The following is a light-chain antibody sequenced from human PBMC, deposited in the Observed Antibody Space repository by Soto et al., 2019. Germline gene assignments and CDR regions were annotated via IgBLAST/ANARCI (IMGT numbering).Light chain of an antibody. V-gene: IGKV3-15*01. CDR3: QQYNSWPSET. CDR1: QSVNRN. Sequence: EIVMTQSPATLSVSPGERATLSCRASQSVNRNLAWYQQKCGQATRLLIYGESTRATGVPARFSGSGSGTEFTLTISSLQSEDFAVYYCQQYNSWPSETFGPGTKVDIK. CDR2: GES. J-gene: IGKJ3*01.